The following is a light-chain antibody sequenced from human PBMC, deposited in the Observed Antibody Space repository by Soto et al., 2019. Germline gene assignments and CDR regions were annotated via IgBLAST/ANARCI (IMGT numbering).Light chain of an antibody. Sequence: DIQMTQSPSTPSGSVGDRVTITCRASQTISSWLAWYQQKPGKAPKLLIYKASTLKSGVPSRFSGSGSGTEFTLTISILQPDDFATYYCQHYNSYSEAFCQGTKVELK. J-gene: IGKJ1*01. V-gene: IGKV1-5*03. CDR3: QHYNSYSEA. CDR2: KAS. CDR1: QTISSW.